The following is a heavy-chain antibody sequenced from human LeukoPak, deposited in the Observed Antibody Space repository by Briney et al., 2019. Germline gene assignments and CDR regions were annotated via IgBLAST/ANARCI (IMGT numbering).Heavy chain of an antibody. J-gene: IGHJ4*02. Sequence: GSLRLSCVASGFPFSSYWMTWVRQAPGKGLEWVANIKQDGSKKSYVDSVKGRFTISRDNAKNSLYLQMNSLRTEDTAIYYCTRVGYIDEGIDYWGQGTLVTVSS. CDR1: GFPFSSYW. CDR3: TRVGYIDEGIDY. CDR2: IKQDGSKK. D-gene: IGHD5-24*01. V-gene: IGHV3-7*04.